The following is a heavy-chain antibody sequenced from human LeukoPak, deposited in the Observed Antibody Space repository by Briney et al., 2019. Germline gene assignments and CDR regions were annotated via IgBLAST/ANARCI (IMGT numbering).Heavy chain of an antibody. CDR1: GFSLRTSVMR. J-gene: IGHJ4*02. CDR3: ARGPTGYSYGTHPYFDY. D-gene: IGHD5-18*01. Sequence: SGPALLQPTPTLTLTCTFSGFSLRTSVMRVSWIRQPPVKALEWLTLIDWDDDKFYSTSLKTRLTISPDTSKNQVVLTMTNMDPVDTATYYCARGPTGYSYGTHPYFDYWGQGTLVTVSS. CDR2: IDWDDDK. V-gene: IGHV2-70*04.